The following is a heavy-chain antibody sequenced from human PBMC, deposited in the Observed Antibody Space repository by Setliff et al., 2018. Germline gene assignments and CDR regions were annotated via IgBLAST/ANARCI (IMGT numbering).Heavy chain of an antibody. Sequence: ASVKVACKASGYTFTSYGFSWGRQAPRQGLEWRGWISVYNGTTKYAQKFQGGVTITADESTSTAYMELSSLRSEDTAVYYCARVYQDAFDIWGQGTKVTVSS. J-gene: IGHJ3*02. V-gene: IGHV1-18*01. CDR3: ARVYQDAFDI. CDR1: GYTFTSYG. CDR2: ISVYNGTT.